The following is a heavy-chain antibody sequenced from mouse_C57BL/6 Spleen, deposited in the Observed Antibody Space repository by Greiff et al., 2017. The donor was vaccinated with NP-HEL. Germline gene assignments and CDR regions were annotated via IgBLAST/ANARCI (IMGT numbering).Heavy chain of an antibody. J-gene: IGHJ4*01. CDR2: ISSGSSTS. D-gene: IGHD1-1*01. CDR3: AREGIYYYGSSDAMDY. Sequence: EVKLVESGGGLVKPGGSLKLSCAASGSTFSDYGMHWVRQAPEKGLEWVAYISSGSSTSYYADTVKGRFTFSRDNAKNTLFLQRTSLRSEDTAMYYCAREGIYYYGSSDAMDYWGQGTSVTFSS. V-gene: IGHV5-17*01. CDR1: GSTFSDYG.